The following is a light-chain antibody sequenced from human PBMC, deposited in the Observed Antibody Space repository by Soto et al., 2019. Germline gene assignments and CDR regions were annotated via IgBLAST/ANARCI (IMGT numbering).Light chain of an antibody. J-gene: IGKJ1*01. V-gene: IGKV1-39*01. CDR1: QGIRSA. CDR2: AAS. CDR3: QQSHSIPLT. Sequence: DIQVTQSPSTLSAPVGDRVTITCLTSQGIRSALGWYQQKPGKVPKLLIYAASTLQSGVPSRFSGSGYGTDFNLTIRSLQTEDFATYYCQQSHSIPLTFGQGTKVDIK.